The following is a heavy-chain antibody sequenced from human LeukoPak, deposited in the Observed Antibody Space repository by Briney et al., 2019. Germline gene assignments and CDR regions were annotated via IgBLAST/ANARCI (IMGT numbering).Heavy chain of an antibody. J-gene: IGHJ5*02. CDR1: GFTVSNAL. D-gene: IGHD3-22*01. CDR3: ARDLGQYYNTSDNWFDP. CDR2: INSDGINT. V-gene: IGHV3-74*01. Sequence: GGSLRLSCAVSGFTVSNALMSWVRQGPGKGLVWVSRINSDGINTSYADSVKGRFTISRDNAKNTLNLQMNSLRAEDTAVYYCARDLGQYYNTSDNWFDPWGQGTLVTVSS.